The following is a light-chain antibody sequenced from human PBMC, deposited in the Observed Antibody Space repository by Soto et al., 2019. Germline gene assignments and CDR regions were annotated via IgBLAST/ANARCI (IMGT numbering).Light chain of an antibody. V-gene: IGKV1-39*01. CDR3: QQIYTIPLT. Sequence: DIQMTQSPSSSSASIGDRVVITCRASQSLGTYLNWYQQKPGKAPDLLIHGGSILQSGVPPRFSGGGGGTDFTLTISSLQPEDFASYYCQQIYTIPLTFGGGTKVDI. CDR1: QSLGTY. CDR2: GGS. J-gene: IGKJ4*01.